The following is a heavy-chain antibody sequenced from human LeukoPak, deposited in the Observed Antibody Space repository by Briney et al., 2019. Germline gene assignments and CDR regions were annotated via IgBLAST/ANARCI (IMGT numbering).Heavy chain of an antibody. CDR3: AKVYYYDSSGYYFPDAFDI. V-gene: IGHV3-23*01. CDR2: ISGSGGST. Sequence: PGGSLRLSCAASGFTFSSYGMSWVRQAPGKGLEWVSAISGSGGSTYYADSVKGRFTISRDNSKNTLYLQMNSLRAEDTAVYYCAKVYYYDSSGYYFPDAFDIWGQGTMVTVSS. J-gene: IGHJ3*02. D-gene: IGHD3-22*01. CDR1: GFTFSSYG.